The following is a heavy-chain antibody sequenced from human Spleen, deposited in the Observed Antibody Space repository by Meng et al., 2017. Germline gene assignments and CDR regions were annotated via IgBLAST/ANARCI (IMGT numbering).Heavy chain of an antibody. CDR2: ITTNTGKP. CDR1: GYTFTTYY. D-gene: IGHD2/OR15-2a*01. J-gene: IGHJ5*02. CDR3: ARGGNFDP. Sequence: QVQLVQSGSELKKPGASVQISCKASGYTFTTYYINWLRQAPGQGLEWIGWITTNTGKPTYAPGFTGRFVFSLDTSASTTYLHISSLKAEDTAVYYCARGGNFDPWGQGTLVTVSS. V-gene: IGHV7-4-1*02.